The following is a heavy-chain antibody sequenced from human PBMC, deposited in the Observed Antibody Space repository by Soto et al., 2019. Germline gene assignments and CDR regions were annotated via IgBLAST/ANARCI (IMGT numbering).Heavy chain of an antibody. CDR1: GGTFSSYA. CDR2: IIPIFGTA. V-gene: IGHV1-69*13. CDR3: ARDREEPSGSYGMDV. Sequence: SVKVSCKASGGTFSSYAISWVRQAPGQGLEWMGGIIPIFGTANYAQKFQGRVTITADESTSTAYMELSSLRSEDTAVYYCARDREEPSGSYGMDVWGQGTTVTVSS. D-gene: IGHD3-10*01. J-gene: IGHJ6*02.